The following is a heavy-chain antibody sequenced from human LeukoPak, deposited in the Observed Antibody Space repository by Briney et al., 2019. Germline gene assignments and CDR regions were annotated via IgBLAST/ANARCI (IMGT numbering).Heavy chain of an antibody. Sequence: LSLTCTVSGGSISSYYWSWIRQPPGKGLEWVSYVSPNGYTIHYADSVKGRFTISRDNAKDSLYLQMNSLRAEDTAVYYCARGVPAAISNWYFDLWGRGTLVTVSS. J-gene: IGHJ2*01. CDR3: ARGVPAAISNWYFDL. V-gene: IGHV3-11*04. CDR1: GGSISSYY. CDR2: VSPNGYTI. D-gene: IGHD2-2*01.